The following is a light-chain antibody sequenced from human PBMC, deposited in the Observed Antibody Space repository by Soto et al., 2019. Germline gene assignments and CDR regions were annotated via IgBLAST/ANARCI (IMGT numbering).Light chain of an antibody. CDR2: GAS. CDR1: QSVSSNY. V-gene: IGKV3-20*01. Sequence: EIVLTQSPGTLSLSPGEGATLSCRASQSVSSNYLAWYQQKPGQAPRLLIYGASSRATGIPDRFSGSGSGTDFTLTLSRMEREDFAVYYCQQYGSSLYTFGQGTKVQIK. J-gene: IGKJ2*01. CDR3: QQYGSSLYT.